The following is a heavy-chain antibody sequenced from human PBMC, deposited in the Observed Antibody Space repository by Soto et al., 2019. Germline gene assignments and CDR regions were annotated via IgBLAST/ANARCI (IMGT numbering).Heavy chain of an antibody. CDR1: GGSFSTYY. D-gene: IGHD1-26*01. J-gene: IGHJ3*02. CDR2: INHSGSN. CDR3: ARGGSNDRQVAFDI. Sequence: QLQQWGAGLLKPSETLSLTCVVSGGSFSTYYYNWIRQSPGKGLEWIGEINHSGSNNYSPSLKSRVTVSLDTSKNQFSLKRTSVTAADTAVYYCARGGSNDRQVAFDICGQGAMVTVSS. V-gene: IGHV4-34*01.